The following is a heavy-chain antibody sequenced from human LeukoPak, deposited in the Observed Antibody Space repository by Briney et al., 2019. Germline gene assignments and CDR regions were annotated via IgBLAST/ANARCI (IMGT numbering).Heavy chain of an antibody. Sequence: SETLSLTCTVSGDSISNYYWSWVRQPAGKGLEWIGRIYASGSSNYNPSLKSRITMSVDTSKNQFSPKLSSVTAADTAVYYCARCLNTYYYDNSGYSPEHYYMDVWGKGTTVIVSS. CDR2: IYASGSS. V-gene: IGHV4-4*07. D-gene: IGHD3-22*01. CDR3: ARCLNTYYYDNSGYSPEHYYMDV. J-gene: IGHJ6*03. CDR1: GDSISNYY.